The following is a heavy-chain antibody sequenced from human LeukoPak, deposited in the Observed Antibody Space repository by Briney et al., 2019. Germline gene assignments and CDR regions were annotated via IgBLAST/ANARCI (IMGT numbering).Heavy chain of an antibody. CDR1: GLTFSSYA. CDR3: ASSPYYDFWSGWNYYYYMDV. J-gene: IGHJ6*03. CDR2: ISGSGGST. V-gene: IGHV3-23*01. Sequence: GGSLRLSCAASGLTFSSYAMSWVRQAPGKGLEWVSAISGSGGSTYYADSVKGRFTISRDNSKNTLYLQMNSLRAEDTAVYYCASSPYYDFWSGWNYYYYMDVWGKGTTVSVSS. D-gene: IGHD3-3*01.